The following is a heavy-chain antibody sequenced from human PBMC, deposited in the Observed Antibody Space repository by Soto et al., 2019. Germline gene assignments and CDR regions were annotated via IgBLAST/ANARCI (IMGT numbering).Heavy chain of an antibody. D-gene: IGHD2-2*01. V-gene: IGHV3-23*01. J-gene: IGHJ6*02. CDR1: GFTFSSYA. Sequence: GGSLRLSCAASGFTFSSYAMSWVRQAPGKGLEWVSAISGSGGSTYYADSVKGRFTISRDNSKNTLYLQMNSLRAEDTAVYYCAKGLIELGYCSSTSCYPPFGVGYGMDVWGQGTTVTVSS. CDR2: ISGSGGST. CDR3: AKGLIELGYCSSTSCYPPFGVGYGMDV.